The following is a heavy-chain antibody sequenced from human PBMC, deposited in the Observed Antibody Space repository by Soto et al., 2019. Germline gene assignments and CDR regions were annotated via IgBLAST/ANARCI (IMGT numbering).Heavy chain of an antibody. V-gene: IGHV4-34*01. D-gene: IGHD3-10*01. CDR1: GGSFSGYY. Sequence: SETLSLTCAVYGGSFSGYYWSWIRQPPGKGQEWIGEINHSGSTNYNPSLKSRVTISVDTSKNQFSLKLSSVTAADTAVYYCARGLYYYGSGRYGFRYYYGMDGWGQGTTGNVS. CDR3: ARGLYYYGSGRYGFRYYYGMDG. CDR2: INHSGST. J-gene: IGHJ6*02.